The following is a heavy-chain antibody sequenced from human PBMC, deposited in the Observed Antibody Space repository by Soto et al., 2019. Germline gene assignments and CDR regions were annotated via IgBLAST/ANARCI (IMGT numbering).Heavy chain of an antibody. D-gene: IGHD3-10*01. V-gene: IGHV3-23*01. J-gene: IGHJ6*02. CDR3: ARDRSYYGSGEDV. CDR1: GFTFSNFA. Sequence: EVRLLESGGGLVEPGGSLRLSCAASGFTFSNFAMNWVRQAPGKGLEWVSGISGGGTITYYSDSVKGRFTITRDNSRTTLYLQMNSLRAEDTAIYFCARDRSYYGSGEDVWGQGTTVTVCS. CDR2: ISGGGTIT.